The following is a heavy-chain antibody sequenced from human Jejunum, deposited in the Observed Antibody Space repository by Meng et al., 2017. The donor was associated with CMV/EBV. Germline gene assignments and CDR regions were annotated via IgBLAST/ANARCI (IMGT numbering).Heavy chain of an antibody. CDR1: GFTFSSYW. J-gene: IGHJ4*02. CDR3: IRDRPPR. V-gene: IGHV3-74*01. Sequence: SLRLSCAASGFTFSSYWMYWVRQAPENGLVCVSHINTDGSSTNYADSVKGRFTISRGNAKNTLYLQMNSLRAEDTAVYYCIRDRPPRWGQGTLVTVSS. CDR2: INTDGSST.